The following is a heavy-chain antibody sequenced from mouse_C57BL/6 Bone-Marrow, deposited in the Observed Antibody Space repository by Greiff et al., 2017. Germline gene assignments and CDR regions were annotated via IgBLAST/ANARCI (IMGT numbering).Heavy chain of an antibody. CDR1: GYTFTSYW. V-gene: IGHV1-69*01. D-gene: IGHD1-2*01. J-gene: IGHJ2*01. CDR3: ARLGERPYYFDY. Sequence: QVQLQQPGAELVMPGASVKLSCKASGYTFTSYWMHWVKQRPGQGLEWIGEIDPSDSYTNYNQKFKGKSTLTVDKSSSTAYMPLSSLTSEDSAVYYCARLGERPYYFDYWGQGTTLTVSS. CDR2: IDPSDSYT.